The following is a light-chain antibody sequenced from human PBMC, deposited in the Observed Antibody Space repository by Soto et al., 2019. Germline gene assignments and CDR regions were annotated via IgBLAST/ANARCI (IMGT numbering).Light chain of an antibody. Sequence: QSVLTQPASVSGSPGQSITISCTGTSGDVGPYNFVSWYQQHPGKVPKLIIYDVSNRPSGVSGRFSGSKSANTASLTISGLQAEDEGDYYCSSYRSSGIYVFGTGTKVTVL. CDR2: DVS. V-gene: IGLV2-14*03. CDR3: SSYRSSGIYV. J-gene: IGLJ1*01. CDR1: SGDVGPYNF.